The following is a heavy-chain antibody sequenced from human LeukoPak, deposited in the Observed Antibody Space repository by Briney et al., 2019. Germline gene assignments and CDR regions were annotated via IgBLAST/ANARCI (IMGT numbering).Heavy chain of an antibody. CDR1: GFTFSNYN. Sequence: GGSLRLSCAASGFTFSNYNMNWVRQAPGKGLEWPSFISSSSSSAIYYADSVKGRFTISRDNAKNSLYLQMNSLSDEDTAVYYCARDRNNDLLIGYGPHFDYWGQGTLVTVSS. J-gene: IGHJ4*02. D-gene: IGHD3-9*01. V-gene: IGHV3-48*02. CDR3: ARDRNNDLLIGYGPHFDY. CDR2: ISSSSSSAI.